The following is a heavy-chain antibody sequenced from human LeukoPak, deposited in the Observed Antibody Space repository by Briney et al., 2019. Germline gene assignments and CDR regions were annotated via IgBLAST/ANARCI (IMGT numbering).Heavy chain of an antibody. V-gene: IGHV3-30*02. CDR1: GFTLSSYG. CDR2: IRYDGSNK. Sequence: GGSLRLSCAASGFTLSSYGMHWVRQAPGKGLEWVAFIRYDGSNKYYADSVKGRFTISRDNSKDTLYLQMNSLRAEDTAVYYCARPAGYSNSDNLDYWGQGTLVTVSS. J-gene: IGHJ4*02. D-gene: IGHD4-11*01. CDR3: ARPAGYSNSDNLDY.